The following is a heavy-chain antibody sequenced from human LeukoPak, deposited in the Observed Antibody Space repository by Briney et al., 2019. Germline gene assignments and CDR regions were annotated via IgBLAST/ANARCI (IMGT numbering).Heavy chain of an antibody. CDR1: GFTLSHYV. J-gene: IGHJ4*02. V-gene: IGHV3-33*08. CDR3: ARDRTCELAEAVPDYYYYMDVWG. CDR2: INCYCCSK. D-gene: IGHD3-10*01. Sequence: PGWALTVSFASSGFTLSHYVIHSLRQAHCKKLYGVAVINCYCCSKYYADSVKGRFTISRDSAKNTLYLQMNSLRAGDTAVYYCARDRTCELAEAVPDYYYYMDVWGRGQGTMVTV.